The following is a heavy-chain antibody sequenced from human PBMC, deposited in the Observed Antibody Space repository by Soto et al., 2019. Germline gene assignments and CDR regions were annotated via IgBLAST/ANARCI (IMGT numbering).Heavy chain of an antibody. CDR2: INHSGST. CDR3: ARGRNDLDAFDI. J-gene: IGHJ3*02. D-gene: IGHD2-21*02. Sequence: QVQLQQWGAGLLKPSETLSLTCAVYGGSFSGYYWSWIRQPPGKGLEWIGEINHSGSTNYNPSLKSRVTISVDTSKNRFSLKLSSVAAADTAVYYCARGRNDLDAFDIWGQGTMVTVSS. V-gene: IGHV4-34*01. CDR1: GGSFSGYY.